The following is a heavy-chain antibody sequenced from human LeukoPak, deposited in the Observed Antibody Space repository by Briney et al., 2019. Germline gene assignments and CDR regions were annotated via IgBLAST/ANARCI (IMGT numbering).Heavy chain of an antibody. J-gene: IGHJ4*02. CDR3: ARMDIVVVPAVDPLDY. V-gene: IGHV1-18*01. CDR2: ISAYNGNT. Sequence: ASVKVSCKASGYTLTCYGISGVRQAPGQGLGWMGWISAYNGNTNYAQKLQGRVTMTTDTSTSTAYMELRSLRSDDTAVYYCARMDIVVVPAVDPLDYWGQGTLVTVSS. CDR1: GYTLTCYG. D-gene: IGHD2-2*03.